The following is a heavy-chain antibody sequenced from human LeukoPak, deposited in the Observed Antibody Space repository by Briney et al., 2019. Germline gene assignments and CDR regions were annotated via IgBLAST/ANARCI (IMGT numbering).Heavy chain of an antibody. CDR1: GFTFSSNW. V-gene: IGHV3-74*01. J-gene: IGHJ4*02. Sequence: GGSLRLSCAASGFTFSSNWMHWVRQAPGKGLVWVSRINEDGSTTNYADSVKGRFTISRDNAKNTLYLQMNSLRAEGTAVYYCVRDLGGRSGHWGQGTLVTVSS. D-gene: IGHD1-26*01. CDR3: VRDLGGRSGH. CDR2: INEDGSTT.